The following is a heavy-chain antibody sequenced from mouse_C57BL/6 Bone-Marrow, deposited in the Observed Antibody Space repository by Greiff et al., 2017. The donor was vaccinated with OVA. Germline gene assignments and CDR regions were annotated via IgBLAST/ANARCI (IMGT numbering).Heavy chain of an antibody. Sequence: EVQVVESGGGLVQPGGSLSLPCAASGFTFTDYYMSWVRQPPGKALEWLGFIRNKANGYTTEYSASVKGRFTISIDNSQSILYLQMNALRAEDSATDYCARADYYGSTYAMDYWGQGTSVTVSS. CDR2: IRNKANGYTT. D-gene: IGHD1-1*01. CDR1: GFTFTDYY. CDR3: ARADYYGSTYAMDY. V-gene: IGHV7-3*01. J-gene: IGHJ4*01.